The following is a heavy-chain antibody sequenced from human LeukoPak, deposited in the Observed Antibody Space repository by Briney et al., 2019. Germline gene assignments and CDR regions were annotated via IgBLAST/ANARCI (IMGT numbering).Heavy chain of an antibody. CDR3: AKDPTYYDFWSGYNYFDY. CDR1: GFTFSSYA. CDR2: ISGSGGST. Sequence: GGSLRLSCVASGFTFSSYAMSWVRQAPGKGLEWVSAISGSGGSTYYADSVKGRFTISRDNSKNTLYLQMNSLRAEDTAVYYCAKDPTYYDFWSGYNYFDYWGQGTLVTVSS. D-gene: IGHD3-3*01. V-gene: IGHV3-23*01. J-gene: IGHJ4*02.